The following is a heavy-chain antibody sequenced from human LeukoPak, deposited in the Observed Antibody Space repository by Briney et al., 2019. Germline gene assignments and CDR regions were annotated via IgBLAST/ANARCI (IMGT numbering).Heavy chain of an antibody. CDR3: ARESPQRSGYSYPH. CDR2: INAGNGDT. J-gene: IGHJ4*02. CDR1: GYTFTSYA. D-gene: IGHD5-18*01. V-gene: IGHV1-3*01. Sequence: GASVKVSCKASGYTFTSYAIHWVRQAPGQRLEWMGWINAGNGDTKYSQNFQGRVIITRDTSATTAYMELSSLRSEDTVVYYCARESPQRSGYSYPHWGQGTLVTVSS.